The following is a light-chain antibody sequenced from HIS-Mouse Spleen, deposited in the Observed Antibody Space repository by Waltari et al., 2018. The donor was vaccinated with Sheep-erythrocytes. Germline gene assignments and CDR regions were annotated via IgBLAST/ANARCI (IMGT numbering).Light chain of an antibody. J-gene: IGLJ1*01. CDR3: CSYAGSYNHV. CDR1: SSDVGGYNY. CDR2: DVS. V-gene: IGLV2-11*01. Sequence: QSALTQPRSVSGSPGQSVTISCTGTSSDVGGYNYVSWYQQHPGKAPKLMNYDVSKRPSGVLERFSGSKSGNTASLTISELQAEDEADYYCCSYAGSYNHVFATGTKVTVL.